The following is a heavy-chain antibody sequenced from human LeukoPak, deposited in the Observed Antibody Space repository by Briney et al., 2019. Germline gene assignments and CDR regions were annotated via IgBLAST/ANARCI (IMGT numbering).Heavy chain of an antibody. Sequence: VGSLRLSCAASGFTFNTYAMSWVRQAPGKGLEWVSVISGSGGNTYHAHSEKGRFTISRDNSKNTLYLQMNSLRAEDTAVYYCAKVRAILLGYFDYWGQGTLVTVSS. CDR1: GFTFNTYA. D-gene: IGHD2-2*01. J-gene: IGHJ4*02. CDR3: AKVRAILLGYFDY. CDR2: ISGSGGNT. V-gene: IGHV3-23*01.